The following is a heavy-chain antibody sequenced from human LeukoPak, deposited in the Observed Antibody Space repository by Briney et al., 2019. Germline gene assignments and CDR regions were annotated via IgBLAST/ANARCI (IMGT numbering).Heavy chain of an antibody. CDR2: IYYSGST. J-gene: IGHJ4*02. CDR1: GGSISSYY. V-gene: IGHV4-59*08. D-gene: IGHD3-10*01. CDR3: ARADGSGGYYFDY. Sequence: SETLSLTCTVSGGSISSYYWSWIRQPPGKGLEWIGYIYYSGSTNYNPSLKSRVTISVDTSKNQFSLKLSSMTAADTAVYYCARADGSGGYYFDYWGQGTLVTVSS.